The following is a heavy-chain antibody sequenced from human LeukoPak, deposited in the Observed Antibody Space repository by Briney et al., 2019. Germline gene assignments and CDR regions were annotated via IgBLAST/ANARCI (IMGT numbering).Heavy chain of an antibody. J-gene: IGHJ5*02. Sequence: ASVKVSCKASGYTFTGYYMHWVRQAPGQGLEWMGWINPNSGGTNYAQKFQGRVTMTRDTSMSTAYMELSRLRSDDTAVYYCARGALRDIVVVVAATPLVRYWFAPWGQGTLVTVSS. CDR2: INPNSGGT. V-gene: IGHV1-2*02. D-gene: IGHD2-15*01. CDR1: GYTFTGYY. CDR3: ARGALRDIVVVVAATPLVRYWFAP.